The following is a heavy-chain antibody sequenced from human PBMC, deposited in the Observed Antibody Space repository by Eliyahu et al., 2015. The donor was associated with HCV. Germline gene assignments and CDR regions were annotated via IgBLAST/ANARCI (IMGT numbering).Heavy chain of an antibody. CDR3: ARRLIGVVPAQNPPKPLNYGMDV. CDR2: IIPIFGTA. J-gene: IGHJ6*02. Sequence: EVKKPGSSVKVSCKASGGTFSSYAISWVRQAPGQGLEWMGGIIPIFGTANYAQKFQGRVTITADESTSTAYMELSSLRSEDTAVYYCARRLIGVVPAQNPPKPLNYGMDVWGQGTTVTVSS. CDR1: GGTFSSYA. V-gene: IGHV1-69*01. D-gene: IGHD2-2*01.